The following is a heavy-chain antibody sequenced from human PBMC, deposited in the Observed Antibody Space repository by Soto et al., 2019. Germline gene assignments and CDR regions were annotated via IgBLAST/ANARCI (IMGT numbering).Heavy chain of an antibody. J-gene: IGHJ6*02. Sequence: GGSLSLSCAASGFPFSSYAMSWVRPAPGKGLEWVSAISGSGGSTYYADSVKGRFTISRDNSKNTLYLQMNSLRAEDTAVYYCAKETYYYGSGSYYPNYYYYGMDVWGQGTTVTVS. CDR3: AKETYYYGSGSYYPNYYYYGMDV. CDR1: GFPFSSYA. V-gene: IGHV3-23*01. CDR2: ISGSGGST. D-gene: IGHD3-10*01.